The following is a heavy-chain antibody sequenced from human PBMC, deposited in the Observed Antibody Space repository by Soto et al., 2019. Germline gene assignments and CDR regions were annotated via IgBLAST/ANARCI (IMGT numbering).Heavy chain of an antibody. Sequence: GASVKVSCKTSGFTFSSSAMQWVRQARGQRPEWIGWIVVGSGHTNYAQKFQERVTITRDMSTSTAYMELSSLRSEDTAMYYCAAASSTSGGYYGMDVWGQGTTVTVSS. D-gene: IGHD2-2*01. J-gene: IGHJ6*02. CDR2: IVVGSGHT. CDR1: GFTFSSSA. V-gene: IGHV1-58*02. CDR3: AAASSTSGGYYGMDV.